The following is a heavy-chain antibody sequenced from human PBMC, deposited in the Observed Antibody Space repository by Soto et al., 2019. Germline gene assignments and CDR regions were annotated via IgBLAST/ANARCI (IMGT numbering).Heavy chain of an antibody. Sequence: PGGSLRLSCAASGFTFSSYAMSWVRQAPGKGLEWVSAISGSGGSTYYADSVKGRFTISRDNSKNTLYLQMNSLRAEDTAVYYCAKVTDDNYDFWSGYPDYWGQGTLVTVSS. CDR3: AKVTDDNYDFWSGYPDY. V-gene: IGHV3-23*01. CDR2: ISGSGGST. D-gene: IGHD3-3*01. CDR1: GFTFSSYA. J-gene: IGHJ4*02.